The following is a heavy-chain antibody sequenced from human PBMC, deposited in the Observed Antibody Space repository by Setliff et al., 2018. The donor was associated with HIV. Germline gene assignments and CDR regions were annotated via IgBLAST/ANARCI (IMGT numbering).Heavy chain of an antibody. CDR2: IIPILGTP. Sequence: ASVKVSCKASGGTFSTSALSWVRQAPGQGLEWMGGIIPILGTPKYAQKFQGRVTITADESMSTAYMGLSSLRSEDTAVYYCATGEMATTRGWYFDSWGQGTLVTVSS. J-gene: IGHJ4*02. CDR1: GGTFSTSA. V-gene: IGHV1-69*13. D-gene: IGHD1-1*01. CDR3: ATGEMATTRGWYFDS.